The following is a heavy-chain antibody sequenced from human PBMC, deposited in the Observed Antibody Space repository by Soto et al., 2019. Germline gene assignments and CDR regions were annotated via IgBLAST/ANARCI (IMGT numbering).Heavy chain of an antibody. CDR3: ARRPDAFDI. V-gene: IGHV3-23*01. Sequence: GSLRLSCAASGFTFSDYDMSWVRQAPGKGLEWVSDINNSGHYTYYADSVKGRSTISRDNSKNTMFLQMNNLRVEDTAMYYCARRPDAFDIWGQGTMVTVSS. J-gene: IGHJ3*02. CDR2: INNSGHYT. CDR1: GFTFSDYD.